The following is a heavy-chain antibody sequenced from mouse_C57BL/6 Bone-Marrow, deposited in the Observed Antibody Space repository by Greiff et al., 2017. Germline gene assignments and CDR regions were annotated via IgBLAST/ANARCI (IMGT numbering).Heavy chain of an antibody. CDR1: GFNIKDYY. D-gene: IGHD2-2*01. CDR2: IDPEDGET. Sequence: VQLQQSGAELVKPGASVTLSCTASGFNIKDYYMHWVKQRTEQGLEWIGRIDPEDGETKYAPKFQGKATITADTSSNTAYLQLSSLTSEDTAVYYCAGGLRRDCYFDVWGTGTTVTVSS. CDR3: AGGLRRDCYFDV. J-gene: IGHJ1*03. V-gene: IGHV14-2*01.